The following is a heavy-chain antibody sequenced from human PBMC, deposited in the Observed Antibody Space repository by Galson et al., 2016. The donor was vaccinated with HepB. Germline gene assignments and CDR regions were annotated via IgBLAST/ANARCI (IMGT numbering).Heavy chain of an antibody. CDR2: ISSGGTIT. CDR1: GFTFRDFY. V-gene: IGHV3-11*01. J-gene: IGHJ6*02. CDR3: SRHVEYCSNGTCYFGMDV. Sequence: LRLSCAASGFTFRDFYMSWVRQAPGKGLEYISYISSGGTITFYADSVKGRFTVSRDNAKKSVQLQVNRLTGDDTAVYYCSRHVEYCSNGTCYFGMDVWGQGTTVTVSS. D-gene: IGHD2-8*01.